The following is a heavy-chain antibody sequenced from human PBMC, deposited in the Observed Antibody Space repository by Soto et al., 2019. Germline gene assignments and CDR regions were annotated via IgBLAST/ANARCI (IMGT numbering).Heavy chain of an antibody. V-gene: IGHV4-59*01. CDR1: SGSIGTYF. D-gene: IGHD1-26*01. J-gene: IGHJ3*02. CDR2: IYYSGTT. Sequence: SETLSLTCTVSSGSIGTYFWSWIRQPPGKGLEWIGYIYYSGTTNYNPSLKSRVTIFLDTSKNQFSLRLSSVTAADTAVYYCARGRGGTYDAFDIWGQGTLVTISS. CDR3: ARGRGGTYDAFDI.